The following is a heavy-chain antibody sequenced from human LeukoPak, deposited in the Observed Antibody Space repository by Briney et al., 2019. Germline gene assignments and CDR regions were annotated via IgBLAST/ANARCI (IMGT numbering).Heavy chain of an antibody. V-gene: IGHV3-74*03. CDR2: ISPDGSTT. Sequence: GGSLRLSCAASGFTFSSHWMHWVRQAPGKGLMWVSRISPDGSTTKNADSVKGRFTISRDNARSTLFLQLNRLRAEDTAVYYCAREINKWFDPWGQGTLVTVSS. CDR3: AREINKWFDP. J-gene: IGHJ5*02. CDR1: GFTFSSHW.